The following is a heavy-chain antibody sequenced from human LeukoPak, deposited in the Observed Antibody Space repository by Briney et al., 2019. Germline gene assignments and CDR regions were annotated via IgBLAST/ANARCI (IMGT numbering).Heavy chain of an antibody. J-gene: IGHJ1*01. D-gene: IGHD1-26*01. CDR2: ISAYNGNT. Sequence: ASVKVSCKASGYTFTSYGISWVRQAPGQGLEWMGWISAYNGNTNYAQKLQGRVTMTTDTSTSTAYMELRSLRSDDTAVYYCARDSLSGSYRRVFQHWGQGTLVTVSS. CDR1: GYTFTSYG. CDR3: ARDSLSGSYRRVFQH. V-gene: IGHV1-18*01.